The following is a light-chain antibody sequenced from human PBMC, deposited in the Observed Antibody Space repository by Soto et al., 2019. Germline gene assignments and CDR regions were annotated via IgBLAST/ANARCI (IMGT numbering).Light chain of an antibody. V-gene: IGKV1-39*01. CDR2: GAS. Sequence: DIQMTQSPSSLSASVGDRVTITCRASQSISSYLNWYQQKPGNSPKVLLYGASILQTGVPSRFSGSGSGTDVTLTIRSLQPEDSATYYCQQSYSTPWTFGQGTKVEIK. J-gene: IGKJ1*01. CDR3: QQSYSTPWT. CDR1: QSISSY.